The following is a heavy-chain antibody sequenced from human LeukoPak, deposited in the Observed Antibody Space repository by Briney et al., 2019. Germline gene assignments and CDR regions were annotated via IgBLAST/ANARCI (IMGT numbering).Heavy chain of an antibody. D-gene: IGHD3-22*01. CDR2: IYYSGST. CDR3: ARGILPTYYYDSNHFDY. V-gene: IGHV4-39*01. CDR1: GGSISSSSYY. J-gene: IGHJ4*02. Sequence: SETLSLTCTVFGGSISSSSYYWGWIRQPPGKGLEWIGSIYYSGSTYYNPSLKSRVTISVDTSKNQFSLKLSSVTAADTAVYYCARGILPTYYYDSNHFDYWGQGTLVTVSS.